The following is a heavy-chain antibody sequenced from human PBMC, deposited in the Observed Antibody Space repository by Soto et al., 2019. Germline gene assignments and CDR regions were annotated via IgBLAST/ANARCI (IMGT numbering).Heavy chain of an antibody. J-gene: IGHJ4*02. CDR3: ARRGGGNNYDN. D-gene: IGHD5-12*01. CDR2: IIAANGET. Sequence: QVQLVQSGAEVKKPGASVKVSCKASGYTFTSYPMHWVRQAPGQRLEWMAWIIAANGETKYSQKIQGRVTITRDTSASTAYMELSSLTPEDTAVYYCARRGGGNNYDNWGQGTLVTVSS. CDR1: GYTFTSYP. V-gene: IGHV1-3*01.